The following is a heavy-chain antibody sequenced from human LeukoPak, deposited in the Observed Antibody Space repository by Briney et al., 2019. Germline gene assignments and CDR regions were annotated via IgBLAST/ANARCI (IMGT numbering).Heavy chain of an antibody. CDR3: ARGLKQLVGRDDAFDI. D-gene: IGHD6-6*01. CDR2: IYHSGST. Sequence: SETLSLTCTVSGDSVSSGDYYWSWIRQPPGKGLEWIGYIYHSGSTYYTPSLMSRVTISVDRSKNHFSLKLTSVTAADTAVYYCARGLKQLVGRDDAFDIWGQGTMVTVPS. V-gene: IGHV4-30-2*01. CDR1: GDSVSSGDYY. J-gene: IGHJ3*02.